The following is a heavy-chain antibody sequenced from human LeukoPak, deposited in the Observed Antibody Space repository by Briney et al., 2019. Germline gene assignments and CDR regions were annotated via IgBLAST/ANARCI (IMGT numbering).Heavy chain of an antibody. V-gene: IGHV4-38-2*02. D-gene: IGHD6-19*01. Sequence: SETLSLTCAVSGYSISSGYYWGWIRQPPGKGLEWIGSVYHSGSTYYNPSLMSRVTISVDTSKNQFSLKLSSVTAADTAVYYCARDGTQCLARAFDIWGQGTMVTVSS. CDR3: ARDGTQCLARAFDI. J-gene: IGHJ3*02. CDR1: GYSISSGYY. CDR2: VYHSGST.